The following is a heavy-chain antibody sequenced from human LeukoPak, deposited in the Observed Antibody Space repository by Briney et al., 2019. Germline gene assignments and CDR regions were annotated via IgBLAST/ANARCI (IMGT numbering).Heavy chain of an antibody. D-gene: IGHD2-2*01. J-gene: IGHJ4*02. CDR1: GGSFSGYY. V-gene: IGHV4-34*01. CDR2: INHSGST. Sequence: SETLSLTCAVYGGSFSGYYWSWIRQPPGKGLEWIGEINHSGSTNYNPSLKSRVTISVDTSKNQFSLKLSSVTAADTAVYYCARYPRRGLDYWGQGTLVTASS. CDR3: ARYPRRGLDY.